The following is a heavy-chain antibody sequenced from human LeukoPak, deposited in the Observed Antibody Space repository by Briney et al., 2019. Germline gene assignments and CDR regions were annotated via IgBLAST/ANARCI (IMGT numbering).Heavy chain of an antibody. V-gene: IGHV4-4*07. Sequence: PPETLSLTCTVSAGSISSYYWSWIRQPAGKGLEWLGRIYTSGSTNYNPSLKSRVTVSVDTSKNQFSLKLSSVAAADTAVYYCAVCSVTGRAFDIWGQGTMVTVSS. CDR1: AGSISSYY. D-gene: IGHD3-10*02. CDR2: IYTSGST. CDR3: AVCSVTGRAFDI. J-gene: IGHJ3*02.